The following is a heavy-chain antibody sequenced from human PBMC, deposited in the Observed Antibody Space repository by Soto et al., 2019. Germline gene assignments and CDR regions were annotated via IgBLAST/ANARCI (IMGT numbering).Heavy chain of an antibody. CDR1: GYTFAAYY. D-gene: IGHD4-17*01. Sequence: QVQLVQSGAEVKKPGASVKVSCKTSGYTFAAYYIHWIRQAPGQGLEWMGWINPTSGGTVYAQNLQDRVTMTRDPSISTAYMELRRLNSDDTAVYYCARDPDYGDYWGYVFDALGQGTPVTVSS. CDR2: INPTSGGT. J-gene: IGHJ4*02. V-gene: IGHV1-2*02. CDR3: ARDPDYGDYWGYVFDA.